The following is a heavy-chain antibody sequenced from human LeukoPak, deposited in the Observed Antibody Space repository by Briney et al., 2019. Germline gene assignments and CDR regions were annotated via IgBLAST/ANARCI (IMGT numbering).Heavy chain of an antibody. V-gene: IGHV3-74*01. CDR1: GFTFSSYW. J-gene: IGHJ4*02. D-gene: IGHD5-18*01. CDR3: ARDGPTAYFDC. CDR2: INTDGSST. Sequence: GRSLRLSCAASGFTFSSYWMHWVRQAPGKGLVWVSRINTDGSSTSYADSVKGRFTISRDNAKNTLYLQMNSLRAEDTAVYYCARDGPTAYFDCWGQGTLVTVSS.